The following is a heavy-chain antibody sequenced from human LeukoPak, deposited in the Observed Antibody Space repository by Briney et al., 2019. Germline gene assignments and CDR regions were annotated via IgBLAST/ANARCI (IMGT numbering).Heavy chain of an antibody. Sequence: SETLSLTCTVSGGSISSYYWSWIRQPPGKGLEWIGYMYNSGITNYNPSLRSRVTISVDTSKNQFSLKLSSVTAADTAVYYCARQASGDLYGMDVWGQGTTVTVSS. J-gene: IGHJ6*02. CDR1: GGSISSYY. CDR3: ARQASGDLYGMDV. CDR2: MYNSGIT. V-gene: IGHV4-59*08. D-gene: IGHD3-10*01.